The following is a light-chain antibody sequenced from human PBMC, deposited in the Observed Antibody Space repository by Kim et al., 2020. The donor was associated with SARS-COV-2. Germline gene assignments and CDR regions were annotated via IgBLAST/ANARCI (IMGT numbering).Light chain of an antibody. J-gene: IGLJ2*01. V-gene: IGLV2-23*02. CDR2: EVN. CDR3: SSFAGGMTLI. Sequence: GQSLTISCTGTSSDVGRYNLVSWYQQHPGRAPKLMIYEVNKRHSGVSNRFSGSKSGNTASLTISGLQSEDEADYYCSSFAGGMTLIFGGGTELTVL. CDR1: SSDVGRYNL.